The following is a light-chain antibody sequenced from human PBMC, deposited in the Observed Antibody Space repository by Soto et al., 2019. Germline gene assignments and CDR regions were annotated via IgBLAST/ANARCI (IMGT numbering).Light chain of an antibody. CDR3: SSYTSSSTLYV. J-gene: IGLJ1*01. CDR2: GVS. V-gene: IGLV2-14*01. Sequence: QSALTQAASLSGSPGQSSTISCTGTSSDVGGYNYVSWYQQHPGKAPKLMIYGVSNRPSGVSNRFSGSKSGNTASLTISGLQAEDEADYYCSSYTSSSTLYVFGTGTKVTVL. CDR1: SSDVGGYNY.